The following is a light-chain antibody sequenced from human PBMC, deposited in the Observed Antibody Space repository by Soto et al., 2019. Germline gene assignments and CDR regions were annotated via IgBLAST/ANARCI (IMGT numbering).Light chain of an antibody. CDR2: YDD. Sequence: QSVLTQPPSVSEAPRQRVTISCSGSSSNIGNNAVSWYHQIPGTAPKLLSYYDDRLPSGVSDRFSGSKSGTSASLAISGLQSEDDADYYCAAWDDSLNFYVFGTGTKVTVL. CDR3: AAWDDSLNFYV. CDR1: SSNIGNNA. J-gene: IGLJ1*01. V-gene: IGLV1-36*01.